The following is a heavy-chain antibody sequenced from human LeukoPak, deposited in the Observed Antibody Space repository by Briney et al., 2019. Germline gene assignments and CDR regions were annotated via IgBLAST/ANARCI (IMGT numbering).Heavy chain of an antibody. V-gene: IGHV3-7*01. CDR3: ARHNYYQFGYF. D-gene: IGHD3-3*02. Sequence: GGSLRLSCTASGFTFSSYSMTWVCQAPGKGLEWVANIKHDGSEKYYVDSVRGRVTISRDNAKNSVYLQMNTLRAEDTAVYFCARHNYYQFGYF. J-gene: IGHJ4*03. CDR1: GFTFSSYS. CDR2: IKHDGSEK.